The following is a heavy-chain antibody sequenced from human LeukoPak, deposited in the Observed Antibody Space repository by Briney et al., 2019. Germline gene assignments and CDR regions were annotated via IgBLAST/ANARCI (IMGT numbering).Heavy chain of an antibody. V-gene: IGHV4-34*01. D-gene: IGHD1-14*01. CDR3: ARSKPRINYYYDNGMDV. CDR2: INHSGST. J-gene: IGHJ6*02. CDR1: GESFSRFY. Sequence: TSDTLSLTCAVYGESFSRFYWSWTRHSPGKGLEWVGEINHSGSTNYNPSLKSRVAISVDASKDQFSLKLSSVTAADTAVYYCARSKPRINYYYDNGMDVWGQGTTVTVSS.